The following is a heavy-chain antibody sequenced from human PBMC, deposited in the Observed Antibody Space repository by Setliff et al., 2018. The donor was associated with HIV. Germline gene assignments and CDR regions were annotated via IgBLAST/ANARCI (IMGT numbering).Heavy chain of an antibody. CDR3: ARDHVFGSRTGFDP. CDR2: VFHSGSA. J-gene: IGHJ5*02. V-gene: IGHV4-4*02. Sequence: PSETLSLTCAVSGGPLNSRNWWSWVRQPPGKGLEWIGEVFHSGSANSNASLRSRVMISVDTSKNQFSLKLSAVTAADTAVYYCARDHVFGSRTGFDPWGPGSLVTVSS. CDR1: GGPLNSRNW. D-gene: IGHD3-10*01.